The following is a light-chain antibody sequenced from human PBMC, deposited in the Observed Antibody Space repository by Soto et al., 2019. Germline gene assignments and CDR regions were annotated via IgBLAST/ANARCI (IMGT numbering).Light chain of an antibody. CDR1: KSISSC. CDR3: QQSYSTPYT. V-gene: IGKV1-39*01. Sequence: DIQMTQSPSSLSASVGDRVTITCRASKSISSCLNWYQQKPGQAPKLLIYAASSLQSGVPSRFSGSGPATDFTLSISSMQPEDFATYYCQQSYSTPYTFGQGTKLEIK. J-gene: IGKJ2*01. CDR2: AAS.